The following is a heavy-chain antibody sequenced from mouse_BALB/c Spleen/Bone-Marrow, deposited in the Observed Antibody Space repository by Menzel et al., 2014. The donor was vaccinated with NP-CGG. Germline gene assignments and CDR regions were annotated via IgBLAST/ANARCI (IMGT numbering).Heavy chain of an antibody. CDR2: IDPANGNT. CDR3: ARFAY. V-gene: IGHV14-3*02. CDR1: GFNIKDTY. Sequence: VQLQQSGAELVKPGASVKLSCTASGFNIKDTYMPWVKQRPEQSLEWIGRIDPANGNTKYDPKFQGKATITADTSSNTACLQLSSLTSEDTAVYYCARFAYWGQGTLVTVSA. J-gene: IGHJ3*01.